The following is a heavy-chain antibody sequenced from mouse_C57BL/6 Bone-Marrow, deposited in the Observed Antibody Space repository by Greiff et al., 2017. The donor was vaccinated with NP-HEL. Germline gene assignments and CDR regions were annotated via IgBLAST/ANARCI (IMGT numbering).Heavy chain of an antibody. Sequence: VQLKESGAELVRPGASVKLSCTASGFNIKDDYMHWVKQRPEQGLEWIGWIDPENGDTEYASKFQGKATITADTSSNTAYLQLSSLTSEDTAVYYCTTDYGNLDYWGQGTTLTVSS. CDR3: TTDYGNLDY. J-gene: IGHJ2*01. CDR2: IDPENGDT. CDR1: GFNIKDDY. D-gene: IGHD2-1*01. V-gene: IGHV14-4*01.